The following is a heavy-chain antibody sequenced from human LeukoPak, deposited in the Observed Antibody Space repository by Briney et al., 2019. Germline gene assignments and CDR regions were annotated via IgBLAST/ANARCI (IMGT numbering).Heavy chain of an antibody. CDR3: ARVSL. CDR1: GFTFTNSW. CDR2: INQDGSEK. V-gene: IGHV3-7*05. Sequence: GGSLRLSCAASGFTFTNSWMSWVRQAPGVGLEWVANINQDGSEKYYLDSVKGRFTISRDNAKDSLYLQMNSLRAEDTAVYYCARVSLWGQGTLVTVSS. J-gene: IGHJ4*02.